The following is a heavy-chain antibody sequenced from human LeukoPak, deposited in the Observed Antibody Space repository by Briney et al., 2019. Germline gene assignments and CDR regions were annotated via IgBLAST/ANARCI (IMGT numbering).Heavy chain of an antibody. CDR2: IDKDGNEI. CDR1: GLSIRNFW. D-gene: IGHD1-1*01. CDR3: VTDGDKWNDFEY. Sequence: GSLRLSCAASGLSIRNFWMHWVRQAPGKGLEWVAIIDKDGNEIKYVDSVKGRFTLFRDNAKNSVYLQMNSLTTEDTALYYCVTDGDKWNDFEYWGQGTLVTVSS. V-gene: IGHV3-7*01. J-gene: IGHJ4*02.